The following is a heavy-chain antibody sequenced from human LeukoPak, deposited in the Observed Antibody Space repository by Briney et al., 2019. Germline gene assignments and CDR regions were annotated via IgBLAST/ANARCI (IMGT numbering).Heavy chain of an antibody. CDR3: ASKRFSSGWAYYLDY. Sequence: SETLSLTCTVSGGSIGSSNYYWGWVRQPPGKGLEWIGFLHSSGNTYYSPSLNSRVTMSVDMSNNQFSLILTSVTVADTAVYYCASKRFSSGWAYYLDYWGQGTLVTVSS. D-gene: IGHD6-19*01. CDR1: GGSIGSSNYY. V-gene: IGHV4-39*01. CDR2: LHSSGNT. J-gene: IGHJ4*02.